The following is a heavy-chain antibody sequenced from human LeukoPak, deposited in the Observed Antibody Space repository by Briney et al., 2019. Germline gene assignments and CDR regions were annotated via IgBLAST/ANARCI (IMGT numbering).Heavy chain of an antibody. V-gene: IGHV4-30-2*01. CDR1: GGSISSGGYS. Sequence: SETLSLTCAVSGGSISSGGYSWSWIRQPPGKGLEWIGYIYHSGSTYYNPSLKSRVTISVDRSKNQFSLKLSSVTAADTAVYYCARGPTDYYDSSGYWRRGYFDLWGRGTPVTVSS. J-gene: IGHJ2*01. CDR3: ARGPTDYYDSSGYWRRGYFDL. CDR2: IYHSGST. D-gene: IGHD3-22*01.